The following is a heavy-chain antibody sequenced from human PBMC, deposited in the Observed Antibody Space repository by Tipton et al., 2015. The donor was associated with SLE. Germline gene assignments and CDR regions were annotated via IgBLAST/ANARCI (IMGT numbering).Heavy chain of an antibody. CDR3: ARVGITGTTWDWYFDL. Sequence: TLSLTCAVYGGSFSGYYWSWIRQPPGKGLEWIGEINHRGSTNYNPSLKSRVTISVDTSKNQFSLKLSSVTAADTAVYYCARVGITGTTWDWYFDLWGRGTLVTVSS. D-gene: IGHD1-7*01. J-gene: IGHJ2*01. CDR1: GGSFSGYY. CDR2: INHRGST. V-gene: IGHV4-34*01.